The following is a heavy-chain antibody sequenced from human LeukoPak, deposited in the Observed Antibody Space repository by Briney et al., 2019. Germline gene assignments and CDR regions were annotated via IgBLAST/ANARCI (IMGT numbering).Heavy chain of an antibody. V-gene: IGHV4-4*02. CDR1: GGSISSSNW. CDR3: ARANDYGDPLPRYMDV. Sequence: SETLSLTCSVSGGSISSSNWWSWVRQTPEKGLEWIGEIYHSGSTNYNPSLKSRVTISVDKSKNQFSLKVSSVTAADTAVYYCARANDYGDPLPRYMDVWGKGTTVTVSS. CDR2: IYHSGST. D-gene: IGHD4-17*01. J-gene: IGHJ6*03.